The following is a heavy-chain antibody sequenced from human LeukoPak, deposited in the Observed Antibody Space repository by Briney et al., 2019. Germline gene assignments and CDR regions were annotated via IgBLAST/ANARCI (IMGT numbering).Heavy chain of an antibody. V-gene: IGHV3-30-3*01. J-gene: IGHJ3*02. D-gene: IGHD1-26*01. CDR1: GFTFSSYA. Sequence: GRSLRLSCAASGFTFSSYAMHWVRQAPGKGLEWVAVISYDGSNKYYADSVKGRFTISRDNSKNTLYLQMNSLRVEDTAVYYCARDRSAYRLLHWPEGNDAFDIWGQGTMVTVSS. CDR3: ARDRSAYRLLHWPEGNDAFDI. CDR2: ISYDGSNK.